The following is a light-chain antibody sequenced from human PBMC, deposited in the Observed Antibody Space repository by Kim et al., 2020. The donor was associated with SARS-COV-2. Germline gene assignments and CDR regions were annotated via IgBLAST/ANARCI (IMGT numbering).Light chain of an antibody. CDR1: KMGDKN. CDR3: QAWDSSTYVV. V-gene: IGLV3-1*01. Sequence: VSPRQQAGITCSGDKMGDKNVCWYHQKPGQSPVVVIYQNSRRRSGVPAGFFGSNSGNTATLTISGTQDMDEADYSCQAWDSSTYVVFGGGTKLTVL. CDR2: QNS. J-gene: IGLJ2*01.